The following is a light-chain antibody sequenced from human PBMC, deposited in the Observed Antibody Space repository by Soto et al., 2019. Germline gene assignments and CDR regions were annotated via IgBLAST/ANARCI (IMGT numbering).Light chain of an antibody. CDR1: TSDIGSSNR. V-gene: IGLV2-14*03. J-gene: IGLJ3*02. Sequence: QLVLTQPASVSGSPGQSITISCTGTTSDIGSSNRVSWYQQYPGKAPTLMIKDVSNRPSGVSDRFSGSKSGNTASLTISGLQAEDEADYYCSSFTSSRTWVFGGGTKVTVL. CDR2: DVS. CDR3: SSFTSSRTWV.